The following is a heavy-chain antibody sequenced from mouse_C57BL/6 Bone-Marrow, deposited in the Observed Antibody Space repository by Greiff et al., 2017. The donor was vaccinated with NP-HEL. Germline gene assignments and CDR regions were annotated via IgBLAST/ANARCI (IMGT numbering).Heavy chain of an antibody. Sequence: EVQLQESGGGLVKPGGSLKLSCAASGFTFSSYAMSWVRQTPEKRLEWVATISDGGSYTYYPDNVKGRFTISRDNAKNNLYRQMSHLKSEDTAMYYCARDITVEAYWGQGTLVTVSA. CDR1: GFTFSSYA. CDR3: ARDITVEAY. CDR2: ISDGGSYT. J-gene: IGHJ3*01. V-gene: IGHV5-4*01. D-gene: IGHD1-1*01.